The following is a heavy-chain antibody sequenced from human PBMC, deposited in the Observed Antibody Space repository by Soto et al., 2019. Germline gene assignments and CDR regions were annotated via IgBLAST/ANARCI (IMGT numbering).Heavy chain of an antibody. CDR2: IYYRGST. CDR3: ASGGSSGWSRYFDL. J-gene: IGHJ2*01. V-gene: IGHV4-59*01. Sequence: QVQLQESGPGLVKPSETLSLTCTVSGGSISSYYWSWIRQPPGKGLEWIGYIYYRGSTNYNPSLKSRVTISVDTSKNQFSLKLSSVTAADTAVYYCASGGSSGWSRYFDLWGRGTLVTVSS. D-gene: IGHD6-19*01. CDR1: GGSISSYY.